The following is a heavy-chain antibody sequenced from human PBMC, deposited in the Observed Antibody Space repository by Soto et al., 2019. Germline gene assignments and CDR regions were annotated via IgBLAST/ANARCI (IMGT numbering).Heavy chain of an antibody. V-gene: IGHV1-3*01. CDR3: ARLPNSLGYCSGGSCYDY. CDR2: INAGKGNT. J-gene: IGHJ4*02. Sequence: ASVKVSCKASGYTFTSYAMHWVRRAPGQRLEWMGWINAGKGNTKYSQKFQGRVTITRDTSASTAYMELSSLRSEDTAVYYCARLPNSLGYCSGGSCYDYWGRGTLVTVSS. CDR1: GYTFTSYA. D-gene: IGHD2-15*01.